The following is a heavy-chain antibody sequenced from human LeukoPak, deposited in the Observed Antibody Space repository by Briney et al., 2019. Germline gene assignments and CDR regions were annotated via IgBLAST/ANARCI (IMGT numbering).Heavy chain of an antibody. CDR1: GSTFTNAW. D-gene: IGHD5-18*01. V-gene: IGHV3-15*01. Sequence: GGSLRLSCIASGSTFTNAWMSWVRQAPGKGLEWVGRIKAKTHGGTTDYAAPVNGRFAISRDDSTNTVYLQMNSLKTDDTALYYCVTEGFTYGFHSCDTWGQGTTVTISS. CDR3: VTEGFTYGFHSCDT. CDR2: IKAKTHGGTT. J-gene: IGHJ3*02.